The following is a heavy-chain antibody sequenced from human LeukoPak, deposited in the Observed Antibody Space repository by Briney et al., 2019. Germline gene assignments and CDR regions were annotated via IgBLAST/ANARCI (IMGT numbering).Heavy chain of an antibody. D-gene: IGHD6-6*01. V-gene: IGHV4-59*01. CDR1: GGSISSYY. CDR3: ARERARIAARTPRDYYYYMDV. CDR2: IYYSGST. Sequence: SETLSLTCTVSGGSISSYYWSWIRQPPGKGLEWIGYIYYSGSTNYNPSLKSRVTISVDTSKNQFSLKLSSVTAADTAVYYCARERARIAARTPRDYYYYMDVWGKGTTVTVSS. J-gene: IGHJ6*03.